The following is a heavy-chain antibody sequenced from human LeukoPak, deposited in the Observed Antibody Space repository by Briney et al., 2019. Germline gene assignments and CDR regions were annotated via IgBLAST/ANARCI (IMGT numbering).Heavy chain of an antibody. V-gene: IGHV4-61*02. CDR2: IYTSGST. Sequence: PSETLSLTCTVSGGSTSSGSYYWSWIRQPAGKGLKWIGRIYTSGSTNYNPSLKSRVTISVDASKNQFSLKLSSVTAADTAVYYCAREEGGYDTPGGMDVWGQGTTVTVSS. D-gene: IGHD5-12*01. CDR1: GGSTSSGSYY. J-gene: IGHJ6*02. CDR3: AREEGGYDTPGGMDV.